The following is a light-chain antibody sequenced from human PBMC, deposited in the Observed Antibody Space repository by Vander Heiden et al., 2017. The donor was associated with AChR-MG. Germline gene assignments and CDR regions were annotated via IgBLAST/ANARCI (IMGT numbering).Light chain of an antibody. V-gene: IGKV1-39*01. CDR2: AAS. CDR1: QSISSY. CDR3: QQSYSTPQTWT. Sequence: DIQMTQSPSSLSASVGDRVTITCRASQSISSYLNWYQQKPGKAPKLLIYAASSLQSGVPSRFSGSGSRTDFTLTISSLQPEDFATYYCQQSYSTPQTWTFGQGTKVEIK. J-gene: IGKJ1*01.